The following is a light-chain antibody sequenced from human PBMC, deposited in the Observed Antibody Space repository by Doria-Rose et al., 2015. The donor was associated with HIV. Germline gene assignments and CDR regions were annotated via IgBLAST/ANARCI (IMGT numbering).Light chain of an antibody. CDR1: QSFSSTY. J-gene: IGKJ1*01. CDR3: HQYGTSWT. Sequence: TQSPGTLSLSPGERATLSCRASQSFSSTYLAWYQQKPGQAPSLLIYDGSTRATGIPDRFSASGSGTDFTLAINRLEPKDFALYYCHQYGTSWTFGRGTKVEI. V-gene: IGKV3-20*01. CDR2: DGS.